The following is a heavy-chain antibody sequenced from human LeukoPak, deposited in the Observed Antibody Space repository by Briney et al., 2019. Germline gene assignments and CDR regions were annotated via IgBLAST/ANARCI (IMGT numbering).Heavy chain of an antibody. V-gene: IGHV3-66*02. J-gene: IGHJ4*02. CDR3: ARASELSRFDY. CDR1: GFTVSSNY. D-gene: IGHD2/OR15-2a*01. Sequence: GGSLRLSCAASGFTVSSNYMSWVRQAPGKGLEWVSVIYSGGNRYYTDSVKGRCTTSRDSSNNTLYLQMNSLRAEDTAVYYCARASELSRFDYWGQGPLVTVSS. CDR2: IYSGGNR.